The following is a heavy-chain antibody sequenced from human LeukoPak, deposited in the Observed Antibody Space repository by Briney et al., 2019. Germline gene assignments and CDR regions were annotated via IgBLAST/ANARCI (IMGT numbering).Heavy chain of an antibody. CDR3: ARDSNCGGDCYSTTPDY. Sequence: GGSLRLSCAASGFTFSSYSMNWVRQAPGKGLEWVSSISSSSSYIYYADSVKGRFTISRDNAKNSLYLQMNSLRAEDTAVYYCARDSNCGGDCYSTTPDYWGQGTLVTVSS. J-gene: IGHJ4*02. D-gene: IGHD2-21*02. CDR1: GFTFSSYS. CDR2: ISSSSSYI. V-gene: IGHV3-21*01.